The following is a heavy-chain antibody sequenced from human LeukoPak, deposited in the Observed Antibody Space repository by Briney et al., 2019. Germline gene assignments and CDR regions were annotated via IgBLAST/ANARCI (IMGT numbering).Heavy chain of an antibody. Sequence: SETLSLTCTVSGGSISNYYWSWIRQPPGKGLEWIGYIYYSGSTNYNPSLRSRVTISVDTSKKQFSLKLSSVTAADTAMYYCARHIYGNNWFDPWGQGTLVTVSS. J-gene: IGHJ5*02. D-gene: IGHD4-17*01. CDR1: GGSISNYY. CDR3: ARHIYGNNWFDP. CDR2: IYYSGST. V-gene: IGHV4-59*01.